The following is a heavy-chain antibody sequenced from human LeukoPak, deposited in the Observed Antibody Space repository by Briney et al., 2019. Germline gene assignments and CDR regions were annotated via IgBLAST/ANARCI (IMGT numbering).Heavy chain of an antibody. Sequence: GGSLRLSCAASGFTFSINVMIWVRQAPGKGLEWVSSIPASGDSTYYADSVKGRFTISRDNSKNTLYLQMNTLTGEDTAVYYCAKGFYHYFGSGSYTLDFWGQGTQVTVSP. J-gene: IGHJ4*02. CDR2: IPASGDST. CDR3: AKGFYHYFGSGSYTLDF. V-gene: IGHV3-23*01. CDR1: GFTFSINV. D-gene: IGHD3-10*01.